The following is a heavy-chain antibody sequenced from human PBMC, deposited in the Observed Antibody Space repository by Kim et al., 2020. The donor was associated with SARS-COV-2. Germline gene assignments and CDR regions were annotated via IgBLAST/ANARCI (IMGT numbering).Heavy chain of an antibody. CDR1: GFTFSSYG. V-gene: IGHV3-7*01. J-gene: IGHJ6*02. CDR3: ARGAIAVADDYPLWYYYSGMDV. Sequence: GGSLRLSCAASGFTFSSYGMSWVRQAPGKGLEWVANIKQDGSEKYYVDSVKGRFTISRDNAKNSLYLQMNSLRAEDTAVYYCARGAIAVADDYPLWYYYSGMDVWGQGTTVTVSS. CDR2: IKQDGSEK. D-gene: IGHD6-19*01.